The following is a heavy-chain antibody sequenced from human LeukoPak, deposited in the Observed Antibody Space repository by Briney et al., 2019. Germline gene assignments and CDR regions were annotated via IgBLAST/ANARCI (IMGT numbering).Heavy chain of an antibody. V-gene: IGHV3-21*01. CDR1: ESSTSYSS. D-gene: IGHD2-21*02. Sequence: AETLSLTCVLTESSTSYSSVTWSRQSAGTALASGTSIPGSSSYIHYADSVKGRFTISRDTAKNSLYLQMNSLRAEDTAVYYCARDVTDCGGDCYSGDYWGKGPLVPVSS. J-gene: IGHJ4*02. CDR2: IPGSSSYI. CDR3: ARDVTDCGGDCYSGDY.